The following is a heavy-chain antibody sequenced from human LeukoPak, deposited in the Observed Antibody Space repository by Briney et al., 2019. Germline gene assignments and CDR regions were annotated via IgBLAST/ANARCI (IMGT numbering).Heavy chain of an antibody. V-gene: IGHV4-34*01. D-gene: IGHD5-18*01. CDR3: ARGGRRGYSYGSRHPFDY. J-gene: IGHJ4*02. CDR2: INHSGST. CDR1: GGSFSGYH. Sequence: SETLSLTCAVHGGSFSGYHWSWIRQPPGKGLEWIGEINHSGSTNYNPSLNSRVTISVDTSKNQFSLKLSSVTAADTAVYYCARGGRRGYSYGSRHPFDYWGQGTLVTVSS.